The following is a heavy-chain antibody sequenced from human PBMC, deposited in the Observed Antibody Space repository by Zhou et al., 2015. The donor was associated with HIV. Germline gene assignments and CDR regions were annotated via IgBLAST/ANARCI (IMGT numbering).Heavy chain of an antibody. V-gene: IGHV3-33*01. Sequence: QVQLVDSGGGVVQPGRSLRLSCAASGFTFTSYNMHWVRQAPDKGLEWVALIWTDGSGQYYGDSVKGRFIISRDNSKNMLFLEMNSLRAEDTALYYCVRELPGTDNAMDVWGQGTAVTVSS. CDR1: GFTFTSYN. CDR3: VRELPGTDNAMDV. CDR2: IWTDGSGQ. D-gene: IGHD5-24*01. J-gene: IGHJ6*02.